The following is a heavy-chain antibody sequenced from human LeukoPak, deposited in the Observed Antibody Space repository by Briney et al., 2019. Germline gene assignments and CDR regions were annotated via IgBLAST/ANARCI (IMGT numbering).Heavy chain of an antibody. CDR1: GGTFSSYA. V-gene: IGHV1-69*13. D-gene: IGHD4-23*01. CDR3: ARDLGVVSYYFDY. Sequence: SVKVSCKASGGTFSSYAISWVRQAPGQGLEWMGGIIPIFGTANYAQKFQGRVTITADESTSIAYMELRSLRSDDTAVYYCARDLGVVSYYFDYWGQGTLVTVSS. CDR2: IIPIFGTA. J-gene: IGHJ4*02.